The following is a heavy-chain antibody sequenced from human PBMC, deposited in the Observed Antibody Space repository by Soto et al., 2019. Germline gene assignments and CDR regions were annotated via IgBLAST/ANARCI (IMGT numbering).Heavy chain of an antibody. J-gene: IGHJ4*02. Sequence: PWGSLRLSCAASGFTFSSYAMTWVRQAPGKGLEWVSAISGGGDSIYYADSVKGRFTISRDQSKNSLYLQMHSLRAEDTAVYFCAKERDTGAHRYYFDYWGQGTLVTVS. CDR1: GFTFSSYA. CDR3: AKERDTGAHRYYFDY. CDR2: ISGGGDSI. D-gene: IGHD2-8*02. V-gene: IGHV3-23*01.